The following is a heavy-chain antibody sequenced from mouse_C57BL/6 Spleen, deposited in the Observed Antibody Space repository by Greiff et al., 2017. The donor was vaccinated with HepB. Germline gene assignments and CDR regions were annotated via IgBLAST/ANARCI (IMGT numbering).Heavy chain of an antibody. CDR1: GFTFSSYA. CDR3: ARGDGNDFDY. V-gene: IGHV5-4*03. J-gene: IGHJ2*01. Sequence: DVKLVESGGGLVKPGGSLKLSCAASGFTFSSYAMSWVRQTPEKRLEWVATISDGGSYTYYPDNVKGRFTISRDNAKNNLYLQMSHLKSEDTAMYYCARGDGNDFDYWGQGTTLTVSS. D-gene: IGHD2-1*01. CDR2: ISDGGSYT.